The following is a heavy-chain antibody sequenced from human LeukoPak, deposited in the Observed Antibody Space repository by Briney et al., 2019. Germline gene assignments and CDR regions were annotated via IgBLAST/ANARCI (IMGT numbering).Heavy chain of an antibody. V-gene: IGHV4-34*01. CDR3: AGGNGGYADAFDI. Sequence: SETLSLTCAVYGGSFSGYYWSWIRQPPGKGLEWIGEINHSGSTNYNPSLKRRVTISVDTSKNQSSLKLSSVTAADTAVYYCAGGNGGYADAFDIWGQGTMVTVSS. CDR2: INHSGST. J-gene: IGHJ3*02. CDR1: GGSFSGYY. D-gene: IGHD2-15*01.